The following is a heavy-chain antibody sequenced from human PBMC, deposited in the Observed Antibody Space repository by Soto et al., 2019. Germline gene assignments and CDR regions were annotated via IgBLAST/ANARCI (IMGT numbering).Heavy chain of an antibody. CDR3: ARLGFLEGPRYGMDV. CDR1: GFDFSTYS. Sequence: GGSLRLSCTASGFDFSTYSMNWVRQAPGKGLEWIAYVSMDSDTIHYADSVKGQVTISADKSISTAYLQWSSLKASDTAMYYCARLGFLEGPRYGMDVWGQGTTVTVSS. V-gene: IGHV3-48*01. D-gene: IGHD3-3*01. CDR2: VSMDSDTI. J-gene: IGHJ6*02.